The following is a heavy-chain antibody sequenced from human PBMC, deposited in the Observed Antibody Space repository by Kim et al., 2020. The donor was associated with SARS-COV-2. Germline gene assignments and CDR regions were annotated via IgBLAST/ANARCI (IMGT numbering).Heavy chain of an antibody. J-gene: IGHJ4*02. V-gene: IGHV1-2*02. D-gene: IGHD6-13*01. CDR3: ARWKNTAAGLDY. Sequence: NYARKVQGRVTMTRKTSISTAYMELSRLRSDDTAVYYCARWKNTAAGLDYWGQGTLVTVSS.